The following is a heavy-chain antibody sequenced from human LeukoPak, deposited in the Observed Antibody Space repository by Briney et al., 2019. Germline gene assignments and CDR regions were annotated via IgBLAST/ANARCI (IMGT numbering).Heavy chain of an antibody. CDR3: ARANQYYDFWSGYLGSPYYFDY. D-gene: IGHD3-3*01. CDR1: GGSISSGSYY. V-gene: IGHV4-61*02. J-gene: IGHJ4*02. CDR2: IYTSGST. Sequence: PSQTLSLTCTVSGGSISSGSYYWSWIRQPAGKGLEWIGRIYTSGSTNYNPSLKSRVTISVDTSKNQFSLKLSSVTAADTAVYYCARANQYYDFWSGYLGSPYYFDYWGQGTLVTVSS.